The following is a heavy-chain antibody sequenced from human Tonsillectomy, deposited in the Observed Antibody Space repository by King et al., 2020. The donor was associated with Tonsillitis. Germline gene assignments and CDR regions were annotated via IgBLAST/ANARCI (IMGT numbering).Heavy chain of an antibody. CDR3: ARSEVAPAGNRYVGMDG. D-gene: IGHD5-18*01. CDR1: GGTFSSYA. CDR2: IIPVFGTA. J-gene: IGHJ6*02. V-gene: IGHV1-69*01. Sequence: QLVQSGAEVKKPGSSVKVSCKASGGTFSSYAISWVRQAPGQGLGWMGGIIPVFGTAHYAQKFQGRVTITEDVSTSTAYMEMRSLRPEHTAVYYCARSEVAPAGNRYVGMDGWGQGNTVTFSS.